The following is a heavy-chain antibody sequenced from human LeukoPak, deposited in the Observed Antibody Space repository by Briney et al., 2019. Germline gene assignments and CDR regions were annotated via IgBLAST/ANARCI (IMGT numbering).Heavy chain of an antibody. Sequence: SETLSLTCAVSGGSISTGDYSWSWIRQPPGKGLEWIGYIHYSGSTYYNPSLKSRVTISVDRSKNQFSLKLSSVTAADTAVYYCARGWDSPLRFDYWGQGTLVTVSS. J-gene: IGHJ4*02. CDR1: GGSISTGDYS. CDR2: IHYSGST. V-gene: IGHV4-30-2*01. D-gene: IGHD3-3*01. CDR3: ARGWDSPLRFDY.